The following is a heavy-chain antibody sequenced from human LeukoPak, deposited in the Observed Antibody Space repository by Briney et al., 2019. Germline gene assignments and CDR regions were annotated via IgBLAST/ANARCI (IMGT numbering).Heavy chain of an antibody. D-gene: IGHD3-3*01. J-gene: IGHJ4*02. CDR3: ARVPLYDFWSGYYGTSTVTGEFDY. CDR2: INPNSGGT. CDR1: GYTFTGYY. V-gene: IGHV1-2*02. Sequence: ASVKVSCKASGYTFTGYYMHWVRQAPGQGLEWMGWINPNSGGTNYAQKFQGRVTMIRDTSISTAYMELSRLRSDDTAVYYCARVPLYDFWSGYYGTSTVTGEFDYWGQGTLVTVSS.